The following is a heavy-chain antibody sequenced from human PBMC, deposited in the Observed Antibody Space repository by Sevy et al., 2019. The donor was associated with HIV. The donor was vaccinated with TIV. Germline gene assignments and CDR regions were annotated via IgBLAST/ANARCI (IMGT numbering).Heavy chain of an antibody. CDR1: GFTFGSYG. Sequence: GGSLRLSCVASGFTFGSYGMLWVRQAPGKGLEWVADIWFDGSNIHYADSVRGRFTISRDNSKNTLSLQMSSLRAKDTAVYYCARERTYLFDYCGQGTLVTVSS. CDR2: IWFDGSNI. J-gene: IGHJ4*02. V-gene: IGHV3-33*01. CDR3: ARERTYLFDY.